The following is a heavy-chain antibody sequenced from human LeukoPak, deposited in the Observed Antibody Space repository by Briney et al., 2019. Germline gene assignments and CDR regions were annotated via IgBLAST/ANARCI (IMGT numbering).Heavy chain of an antibody. J-gene: IGHJ5*02. CDR2: IYYSGST. D-gene: IGHD3-10*01. Sequence: SETLSLTCTVSGGSISSGDYYWSWIRQPPGKGLEWIGYIYYSGSTYYNPSLKSRVTISVDTSKSQFSLKLSSVTAADTAVYCCARGTDGSGSSQESWGQGTLVTVSS. CDR3: ARGTDGSGSSQES. CDR1: GGSISSGDYY. V-gene: IGHV4-30-4*08.